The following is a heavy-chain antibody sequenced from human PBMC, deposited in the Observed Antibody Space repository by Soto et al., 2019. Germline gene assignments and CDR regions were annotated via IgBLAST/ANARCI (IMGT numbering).Heavy chain of an antibody. CDR2: VTPAGDT. D-gene: IGHD2-15*01. Sequence: EVQLVESGGGLVQPGGSLRLSCAASGFTFSNYDIHWVRQATGKGLEWVSGVTPAGDTYYSGSVKGRFTVSRENAKNSLYLQMNSLRTEDTAVYYCVKEGVDAWDAFDIWGQGTRVTVSS. J-gene: IGHJ3*02. CDR1: GFTFSNYD. V-gene: IGHV3-13*01. CDR3: VKEGVDAWDAFDI.